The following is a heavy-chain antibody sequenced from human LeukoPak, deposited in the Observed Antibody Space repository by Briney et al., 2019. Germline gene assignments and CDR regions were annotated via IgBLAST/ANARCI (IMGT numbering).Heavy chain of an antibody. V-gene: IGHV4-59*01. CDR1: GGSISNYY. D-gene: IGHD5-18*01. CDR3: ARDVRYSYGSGHFYSYMDV. Sequence: PSETLSLTCTVSGGSISNYYWSWIRQPPGKGLEWVGYINYSGATNYNPSLKSRVTISLDPSKNQFSLKLTSVSAADTAMYFCARDVRYSYGSGHFYSYMDVWGNGTTVTVSS. CDR2: INYSGAT. J-gene: IGHJ6*03.